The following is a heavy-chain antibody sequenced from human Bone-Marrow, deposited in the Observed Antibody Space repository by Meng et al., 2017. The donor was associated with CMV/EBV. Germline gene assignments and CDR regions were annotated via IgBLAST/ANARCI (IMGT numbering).Heavy chain of an antibody. CDR2: IGTAGDT. D-gene: IGHD3-3*01. CDR3: ARGGPLYDFWSGYYYGMAV. V-gene: IGHV3-13*01. J-gene: IGHJ6*02. CDR1: GFTFSSYD. Sequence: GGSLRLSCAASGFTFSSYDMHWVRQATGKGLEWVSAIGTAGDTYYPGSVKGRFTISRENAKNSLYLQMNSLRAGDTAVYYCARGGPLYDFWSGYYYGMAVWGQGTTVTVAS.